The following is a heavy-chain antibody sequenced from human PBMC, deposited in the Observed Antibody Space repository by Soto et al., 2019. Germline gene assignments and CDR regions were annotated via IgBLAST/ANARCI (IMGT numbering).Heavy chain of an antibody. V-gene: IGHV1-8*01. CDR3: ARGRSRDYSNYYYYGMDV. CDR2: MNPNSGNT. D-gene: IGHD4-4*01. Sequence: GASVKVSCKASGYTFTSYDINWVRQATGQGLEWMGWMNPNSGNTGYAQKFQGRVTMTRNTSISTAYMELSSLGSEDTAVYYCARGRSRDYSNYYYYGMDVWGQGTTVTVSS. CDR1: GYTFTSYD. J-gene: IGHJ6*02.